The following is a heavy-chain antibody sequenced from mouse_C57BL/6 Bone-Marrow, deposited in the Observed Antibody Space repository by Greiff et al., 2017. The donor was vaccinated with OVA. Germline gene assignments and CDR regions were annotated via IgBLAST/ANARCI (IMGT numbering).Heavy chain of an antibody. CDR3: ASRGIYYEYDDYAMDY. V-gene: IGHV1-52*01. CDR2: IDPSDSET. J-gene: IGHJ4*01. CDR1: GYTFTSYW. Sequence: QVQLQQPGAELVRPGSSVKLSCKASGYTFTSYWMHWVKQRPIQGLEWIGNIDPSDSETHYNQKFKDKATLTVDKSSSTAYMQLSSLTSEDSAVYYCASRGIYYEYDDYAMDYWGQGTSVTVSS. D-gene: IGHD2-4*01.